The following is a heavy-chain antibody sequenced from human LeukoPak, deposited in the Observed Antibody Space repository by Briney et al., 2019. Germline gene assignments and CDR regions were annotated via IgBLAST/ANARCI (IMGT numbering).Heavy chain of an antibody. CDR2: VNHRGST. CDR1: GESLSKYY. V-gene: IGHV4-34*01. D-gene: IGHD1-26*01. Sequence: ASEILSLTCAVYGESLSKYYWTWIRQSPGKGLEWIGEVNHRGSTNLNPSLKSRVTLSVDTSKHQFSLRLTSVTAADAAVYYCASSVGSTDYWGQGTLVTVSS. J-gene: IGHJ4*02. CDR3: ASSVGSTDY.